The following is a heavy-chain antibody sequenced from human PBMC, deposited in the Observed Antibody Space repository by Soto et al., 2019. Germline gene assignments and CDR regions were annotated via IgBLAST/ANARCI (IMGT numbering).Heavy chain of an antibody. V-gene: IGHV3-7*01. D-gene: IGHD6-19*01. CDR1: GFTFSHCW. J-gene: IGHJ4*02. Sequence: GGSLRLSCATSGFTFSHCWMSWVRQAPGKGLEWVANINQDGSEQYYVDSVKGRFTVSRDNAKNSLYLEMNNLRADDTAMYYCTQAETGRYSCSGNSYGRDYWGQGTLVTVSS. CDR2: INQDGSEQ. CDR3: TQAETGRYSCSGNSYGRDY.